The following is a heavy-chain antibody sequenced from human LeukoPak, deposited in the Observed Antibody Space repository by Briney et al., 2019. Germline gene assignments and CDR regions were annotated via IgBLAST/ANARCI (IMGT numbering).Heavy chain of an antibody. CDR1: GGSISSGGYY. CDR2: IYYSGST. D-gene: IGHD3-22*01. CDR3: ASTYYYDSSGYDY. V-gene: IGHV4-31*11. J-gene: IGHJ4*02. Sequence: SETLSLTCAVSGGSISSGGYYWSWIRQHPGKGLEWIGYIYYSGSTYYNPSLKSRVTISVDTSKNQFSLKLSSVTAADTAVYYCASTYYYDSSGYDYWGQGTLVTVSS.